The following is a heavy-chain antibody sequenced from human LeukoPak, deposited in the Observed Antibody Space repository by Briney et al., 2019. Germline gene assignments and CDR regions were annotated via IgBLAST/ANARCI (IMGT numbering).Heavy chain of an antibody. D-gene: IGHD3-9*01. CDR1: GFTFDDFA. J-gene: IGHJ4*02. CDR2: ISWSSGDI. Sequence: TGGSLRLSCAASGFTFDDFAMHWVRQAPGKGLEWVSGISWSSGDIAYADSMKGRFTISRDNAKNSLYLQLNSLRAEDTAFYYCTKSYARSLRYFDWCLDYWGQGTLVTVSS. CDR3: TKSYARSLRYFDWCLDY. V-gene: IGHV3-9*01.